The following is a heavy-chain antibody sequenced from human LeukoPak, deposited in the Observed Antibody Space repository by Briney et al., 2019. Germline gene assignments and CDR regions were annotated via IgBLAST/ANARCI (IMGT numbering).Heavy chain of an antibody. J-gene: IGHJ3*02. CDR1: GLTFSSYA. V-gene: IGHV3-23*01. Sequence: GGSLRLSCAAPGLTFSSYAMNWVRQAPGKGLEWVSVIGAGGAFTHYADSVKGRFTISSDNSKNTLYLQMNSLRAEDTALYFCAKESNAFDIWGQGTMVTVSS. CDR2: IGAGGAFT. CDR3: AKESNAFDI.